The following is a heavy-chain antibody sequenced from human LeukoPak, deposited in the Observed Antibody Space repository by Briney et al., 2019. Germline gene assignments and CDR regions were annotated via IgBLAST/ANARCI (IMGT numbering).Heavy chain of an antibody. CDR2: TYYRSKWYN. CDR3: VRAAAGGWFFQH. V-gene: IGHV6-1*01. D-gene: IGHD6-13*01. Sequence: SQTLSLTCAISGDNVSNNSAAWNWIRQSPSRGLEWLGRTYYRSKWYNDYALSVKSRITINPDTSKNQFSLHLNSATPDDTAVYYCVRAAAGGWFFQHRGQGTLVTVSS. CDR1: GDNVSNNSAA. J-gene: IGHJ1*01.